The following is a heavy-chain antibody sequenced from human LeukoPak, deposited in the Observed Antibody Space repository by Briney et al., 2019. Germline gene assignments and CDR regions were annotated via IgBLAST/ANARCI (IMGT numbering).Heavy chain of an antibody. CDR1: GYTFTSYG. D-gene: IGHD4-17*01. Sequence: GASVKVSCKASGYTFTSYGISWVRQAPGQGLEWMGWISAYNGNTNYAQKLQGRVTMTTDTSTSTAYMELRSLRSDDTAVYYCARDHFTTTVTTWGYYYYGMDVWGQGTTVTVSS. J-gene: IGHJ6*02. CDR2: ISAYNGNT. V-gene: IGHV1-18*01. CDR3: ARDHFTTTVTTWGYYYYGMDV.